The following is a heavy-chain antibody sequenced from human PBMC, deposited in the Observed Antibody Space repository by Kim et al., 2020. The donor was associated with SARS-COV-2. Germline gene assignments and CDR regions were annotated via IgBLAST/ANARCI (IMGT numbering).Heavy chain of an antibody. D-gene: IGHD4-4*01. CDR1: GGSISSYY. CDR2: IYYSGST. Sequence: SETLSLTCTVSGGSISSYYWSWIRQPPGKGLEWIGYIYYSGSTNYNPSLKSRVTISVDTSKNQFSLKLSSVTAADTAVYYCAREWLGYSNYGGRGGFDY. V-gene: IGHV4-59*13. J-gene: IGHJ4*01. CDR3: AREWLGYSNYGGRGGFDY.